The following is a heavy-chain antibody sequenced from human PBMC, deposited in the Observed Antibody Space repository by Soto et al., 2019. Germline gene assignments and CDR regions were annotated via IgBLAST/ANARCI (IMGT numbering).Heavy chain of an antibody. CDR3: ARMGDSDSYGYEIVDY. Sequence: SETLSLTCAVSGGSISSGGYSWSWIRQPPGKGLEWIGYIYHSGSTYYNPSLKSRVTISVDRSKNQFSLKLSSVTAADTAVYYCARMGDSDSYGYEIVDYWGQGTLVTVSS. V-gene: IGHV4-30-2*01. CDR2: IYHSGST. J-gene: IGHJ4*02. CDR1: GGSISSGGYS. D-gene: IGHD5-18*01.